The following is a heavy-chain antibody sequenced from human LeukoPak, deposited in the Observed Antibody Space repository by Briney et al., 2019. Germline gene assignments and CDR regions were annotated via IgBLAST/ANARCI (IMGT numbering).Heavy chain of an antibody. CDR1: GGTFSTYA. CDR3: ARARYCSSTSCLNWFDP. D-gene: IGHD2-2*01. CDR2: INPNSGGT. J-gene: IGHJ5*02. Sequence: ASVKVSCKASGGTFSTYAITWVRQAPGQGLEWMGRINPNSGGTNYAQKFQGRATMTRDTSISTAYMELSRLRSDDTAVYYCARARYCSSTSCLNWFDPWGQGTLVTVSS. V-gene: IGHV1-2*06.